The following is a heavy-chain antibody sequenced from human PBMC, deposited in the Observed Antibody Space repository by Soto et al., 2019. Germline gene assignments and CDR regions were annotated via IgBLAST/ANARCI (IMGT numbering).Heavy chain of an antibody. CDR2: ITADGGI. CDR3: APHVSCSGGSCQYDAFAI. V-gene: IGHV3-23*01. CDR1: GFTVSSHA. Sequence: EVQVLESGGGLVQPGGYLRLSFEGSGFTVSSHAMTWIRQAPGKGPEWVSTITADGGIYYVDSVKGRFAMSRDTSESTLYLQMNSLGAEDTAAYYCAPHVSCSGGSCQYDAFAIRGQGTMVTVSS. J-gene: IGHJ3*02. D-gene: IGHD2-15*01.